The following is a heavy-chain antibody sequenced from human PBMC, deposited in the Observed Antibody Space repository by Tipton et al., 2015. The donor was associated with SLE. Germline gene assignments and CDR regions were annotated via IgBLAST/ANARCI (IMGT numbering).Heavy chain of an antibody. Sequence: SLRLSCAASGFTVTYDYMTWVRQAPGKGLEWVSSINSAAATHYADSVKGRFVISREDSKNSLYLQMNSLKADDTAVYYCASSFAAEGYWGQGTRVTVSS. CDR1: GFTVTYDY. CDR3: ASSFAAEGY. CDR2: INSAAAT. V-gene: IGHV3-66*01. J-gene: IGHJ4*02. D-gene: IGHD6-25*01.